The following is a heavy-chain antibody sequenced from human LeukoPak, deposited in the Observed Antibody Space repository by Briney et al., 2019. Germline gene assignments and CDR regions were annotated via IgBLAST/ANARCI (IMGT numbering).Heavy chain of an antibody. D-gene: IGHD2-2*01. V-gene: IGHV3-23*01. CDR3: AKEGYCSSTSCP. J-gene: IGHJ5*02. Sequence: GGSLRLSCAASGFIFNNYAMNWVRRAPGKGLEWVSAISGSGGSTYYADSVKGRFTISRDNSKNTLYLQMNSLRAEDTAVYCCAKEGYCSSTSCPWGQGTLVTVSS. CDR1: GFIFNNYA. CDR2: ISGSGGST.